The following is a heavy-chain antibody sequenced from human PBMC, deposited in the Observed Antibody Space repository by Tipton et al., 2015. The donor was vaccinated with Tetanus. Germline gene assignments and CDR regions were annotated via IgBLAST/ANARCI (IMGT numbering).Heavy chain of an antibody. Sequence: QLVQSGAEVKKPGATVKVSCKASGYSFIGYYIHWVRLAPGQGLEWMGWINPSTGGANYAQKFEGRVTLIRDTSISTAFMDLTKLRSDDTAVYYCARRSRTYKIPSAGRSEETYAYWGQGTLVTVSS. V-gene: IGHV1-2*02. CDR3: ARRSRTYKIPSAGRSEETYAY. D-gene: IGHD6-13*01. J-gene: IGHJ4*02. CDR2: INPSTGGA. CDR1: GYSFIGYY.